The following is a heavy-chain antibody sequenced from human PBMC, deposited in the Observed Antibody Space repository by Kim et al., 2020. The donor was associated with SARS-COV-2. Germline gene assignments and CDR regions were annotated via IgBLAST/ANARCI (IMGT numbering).Heavy chain of an antibody. V-gene: IGHV3-33*05. D-gene: IGHD3-22*01. CDR2: ISYDGSNK. Sequence: GGSLRLSCAASGFTFSSYGMHWVRQAPGKGLEWVAVISYDGSNKYYADSVKGRFTISRDNSKNTLYLQMNSLRAEDTAVYYCAREFRDSSGYYYYYYGMDVWGQGTTVTVSS. CDR3: AREFRDSSGYYYYYYGMDV. J-gene: IGHJ6*02. CDR1: GFTFSSYG.